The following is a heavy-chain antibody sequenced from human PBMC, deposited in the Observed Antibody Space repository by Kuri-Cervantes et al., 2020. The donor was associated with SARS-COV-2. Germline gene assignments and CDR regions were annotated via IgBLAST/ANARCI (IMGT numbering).Heavy chain of an antibody. Sequence: GSLRLSCTVSGDSISSGYYWGWIRQPPGKGLEWIGSIYHSGSTYSNPSLKSRVTISVDTSKNQFSLKLSSVTAADTAVYYCAREDPTVTSDYWGQGTLVTVSS. D-gene: IGHD4-17*01. CDR1: GDSISSGYY. CDR3: AREDPTVTSDY. V-gene: IGHV4-38-2*02. CDR2: IYHSGST. J-gene: IGHJ4*02.